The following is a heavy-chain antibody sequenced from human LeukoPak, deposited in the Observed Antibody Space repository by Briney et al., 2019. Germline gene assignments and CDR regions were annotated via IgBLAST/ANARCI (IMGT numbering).Heavy chain of an antibody. V-gene: IGHV3-7*01. D-gene: IGHD1-26*01. CDR2: IKQDGSEK. J-gene: IGHJ6*03. CDR1: GFSFSRYW. CDR3: ARSWDYYYYYFDV. Sequence: GGSLRLSCAASGFSFSRYWMSWVRQAPGKGLEWVANIKQDGSEKNYVESVKGRFTISRDNAKNSLYLQTNSLRAEDTAVYYCARSWDYYYYYFDVWGKGTTVTVSS.